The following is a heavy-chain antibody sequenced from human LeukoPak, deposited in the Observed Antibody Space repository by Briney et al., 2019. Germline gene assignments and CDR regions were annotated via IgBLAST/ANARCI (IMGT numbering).Heavy chain of an antibody. CDR3: ASCYSGSTSCYTGYGFDI. CDR1: RYSFTSYS. D-gene: IGHD2-2*02. Sequence: ASVKVSCKASRYSFTSYSMHWVRQAPGQRLEWMGWINAGNGNTKYSQKFQGRVTITRDTSASTAYMELSSLRSEDTAAYYCASCYSGSTSCYTGYGFDIWGQGTMVTVSS. CDR2: INAGNGNT. V-gene: IGHV1-3*01. J-gene: IGHJ3*02.